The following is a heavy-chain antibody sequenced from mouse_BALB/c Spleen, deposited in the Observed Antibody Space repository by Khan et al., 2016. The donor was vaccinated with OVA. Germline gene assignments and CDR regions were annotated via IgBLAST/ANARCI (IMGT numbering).Heavy chain of an antibody. J-gene: IGHJ3*01. CDR1: GFTFSTYG. D-gene: IGHD1-1*01. CDR2: VSTGGGYT. Sequence: EVELVESGGDLVKPGGSLKLSCAASGFTFSTYGMSWVRQTPDKRLEWVATVSTGGGYTYYPDSVKGRFTISRDNAKNTLYLQMSGLKSEDTARFYCTRLAYYYDSEGFAYWGQVTLVTGSA. V-gene: IGHV5-6*01. CDR3: TRLAYYYDSEGFAY.